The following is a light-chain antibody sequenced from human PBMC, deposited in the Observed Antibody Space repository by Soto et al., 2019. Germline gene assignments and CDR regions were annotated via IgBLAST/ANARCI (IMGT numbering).Light chain of an antibody. Sequence: QSALTQPASVSGSPGQSITISCTGTSSDVGAYNSVSWFQQHPTKAPKLIIYEVSHRPSGVSLRFSGSKSGNTASLTISGLQAEDEADYYCQSYDRSLSGHVFGTGTKVTVL. J-gene: IGLJ1*01. CDR2: EVS. V-gene: IGLV2-14*01. CDR1: SSDVGAYNS. CDR3: QSYDRSLSGHV.